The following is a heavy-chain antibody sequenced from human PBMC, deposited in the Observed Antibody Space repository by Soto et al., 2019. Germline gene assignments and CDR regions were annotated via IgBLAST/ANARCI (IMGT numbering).Heavy chain of an antibody. CDR2: IYSGGST. V-gene: IGHV3-53*01. Sequence: GGSLRLSCAASGFTVSSNYMSWVRQAPGKGLEWVSVIYSGGSTYYADSVKGRFTISRDNSKNTLYLQMNSLRAEGTAVYYCARHLTLYVWGSYRGYGMDVWGQGTTVTVSS. CDR1: GFTVSSNY. CDR3: ARHLTLYVWGSYRGYGMDV. J-gene: IGHJ6*02. D-gene: IGHD3-16*02.